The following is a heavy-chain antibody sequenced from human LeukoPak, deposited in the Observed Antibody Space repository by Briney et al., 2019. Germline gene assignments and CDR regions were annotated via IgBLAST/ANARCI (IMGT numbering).Heavy chain of an antibody. CDR3: ASSWE. Sequence: GASVKVSKASGYTFTGYYMHWVRQAPGQGLEWMGWINPNSGGTNYAQKVQGRVTMTRDTSISTAYMELSRLRSDDTAVYYCASSWEWGQGTLVTVSS. CDR2: INPNSGGT. V-gene: IGHV1-2*02. D-gene: IGHD1-26*01. J-gene: IGHJ4*02. CDR1: GYTFTGYY.